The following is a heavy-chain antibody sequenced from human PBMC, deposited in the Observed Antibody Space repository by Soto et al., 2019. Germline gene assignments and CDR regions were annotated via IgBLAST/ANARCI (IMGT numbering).Heavy chain of an antibody. CDR3: AREKGSSFSFDY. D-gene: IGHD6-13*01. V-gene: IGHV4-31*03. Sequence: PSETLSLTCTVSGGSISSGGYYWSWIRQHPGKGLEWIGYIYYSGSTYYNPSLKSRVTISVDRSKNQFSLKLSSVTAADTAVYYCAREKGSSFSFDYWGQGTLVTVSS. CDR1: GGSISSGGYY. J-gene: IGHJ4*02. CDR2: IYYSGST.